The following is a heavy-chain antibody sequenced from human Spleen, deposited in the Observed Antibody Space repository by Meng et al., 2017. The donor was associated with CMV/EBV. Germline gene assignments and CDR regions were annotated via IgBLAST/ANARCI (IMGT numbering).Heavy chain of an antibody. V-gene: IGHV3-7*01. J-gene: IGHJ1*01. CDR3: ASAGSVRRLGHFHD. CDR1: GFTFSSHW. D-gene: IGHD3-16*01. CDR2: INQDGSQK. Sequence: GGSLRLSCAASGFTFSSHWMTWVRQAPGKGLEWVANINQDGSQKNYVDSVKGRFTISRDNAKNSLFLQMNSLSSEDTGVYYCASAGSVRRLGHFHDWGQGTLVTVSS.